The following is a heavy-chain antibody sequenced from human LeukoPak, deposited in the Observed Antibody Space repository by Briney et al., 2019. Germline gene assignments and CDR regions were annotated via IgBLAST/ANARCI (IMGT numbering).Heavy chain of an antibody. J-gene: IGHJ3*02. CDR3: AKSLSGHQNDAFDI. D-gene: IGHD2-15*01. CDR2: ISSSSSYI. CDR1: GFTFSSYS. Sequence: GGSLRLSCAASGFTFSSYSMNWVRQAPGKGLEWVSSISSSSSYIYYADSVKGRFTISRDNAKNSLYLQMNSLRAEDTALYYCAKSLSGHQNDAFDIWGQGTMVTVSS. V-gene: IGHV3-21*04.